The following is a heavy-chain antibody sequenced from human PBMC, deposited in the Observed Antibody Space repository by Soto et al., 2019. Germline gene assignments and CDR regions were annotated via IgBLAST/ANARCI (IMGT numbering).Heavy chain of an antibody. V-gene: IGHV3-9*01. Sequence: EVQLVESGGGLVQPGRSLRLSCAASGFTFDDFVMHWVRQAPGKGLEWVSGISWNGGSIGYADSVKGRFTISRDNAENSLYLQMNSLRAEDTALYYCAKGGDMVRGSPNYWGQGTLVTVSS. J-gene: IGHJ4*02. CDR2: ISWNGGSI. CDR1: GFTFDDFV. CDR3: AKGGDMVRGSPNY. D-gene: IGHD3-10*01.